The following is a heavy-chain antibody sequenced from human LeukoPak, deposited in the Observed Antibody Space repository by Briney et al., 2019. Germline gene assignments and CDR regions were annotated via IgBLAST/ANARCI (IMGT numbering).Heavy chain of an antibody. CDR2: INPNSGGT. Sequence: ASVKVSCKASGYTFNVYYMNWVRQAPGQGLEWMGWINPNSGGTNYAQKFQGRVTMTRDTSISTAYMELSRLRSDDTAVYYCARVEYSSSLDFDYWGQGTLVTVSS. V-gene: IGHV1-2*02. D-gene: IGHD6-6*01. J-gene: IGHJ4*02. CDR1: GYTFNVYY. CDR3: ARVEYSSSLDFDY.